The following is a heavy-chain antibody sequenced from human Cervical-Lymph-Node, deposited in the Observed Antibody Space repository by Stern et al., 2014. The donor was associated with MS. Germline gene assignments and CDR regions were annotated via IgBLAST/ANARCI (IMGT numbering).Heavy chain of an antibody. CDR3: ARAPPDSGDDYLWYFDL. CDR1: GYSLTGYY. Sequence: QVQLVQSGAEVKKPGASVKVSCRASGYSLTGYYMHWVRQAPGQRPEWMGWIKPNSGGTNYAENFQGRVTMTWDSSISTGYMELNRLTSDDTAVYYCARAPPDSGDDYLWYFDLWGRGTLVTVSS. D-gene: IGHD4-17*01. CDR2: IKPNSGGT. V-gene: IGHV1-2*02. J-gene: IGHJ2*01.